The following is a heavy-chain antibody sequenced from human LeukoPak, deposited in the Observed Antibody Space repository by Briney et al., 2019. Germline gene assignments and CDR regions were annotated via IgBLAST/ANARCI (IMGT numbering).Heavy chain of an antibody. CDR2: ISDSGGKT. CDR3: AKHGSGRYFDY. CDR1: GFSFDDYS. D-gene: IGHD6-19*01. V-gene: IGHV3-23*01. Sequence: PGGSLRLSCAASGFSFDDYSMTWVRQTPGKGLEWVSAISDSGGKTYYADSMKGRFTISRDNSKNTLYLQMNSLRAEDTAVYYCAKHGSGRYFDYWGQGTLVTVSS. J-gene: IGHJ4*02.